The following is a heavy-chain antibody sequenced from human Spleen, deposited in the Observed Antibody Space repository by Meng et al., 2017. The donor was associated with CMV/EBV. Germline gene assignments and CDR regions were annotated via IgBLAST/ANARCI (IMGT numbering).Heavy chain of an antibody. CDR3: ARVNSGYDY. Sequence: ASVKVSCKASGYTFTAHYFHWVRQAPGQGLEWMGWIHPHRGDTNYAQQFQGRVTLTRDTSISTSYMELSRLTSGDTAMYFCARVNSGYDYWGQGTLVTVSS. D-gene: IGHD5-12*01. CDR1: GYTFTAHY. V-gene: IGHV1-2*02. J-gene: IGHJ4*02. CDR2: IHPHRGDT.